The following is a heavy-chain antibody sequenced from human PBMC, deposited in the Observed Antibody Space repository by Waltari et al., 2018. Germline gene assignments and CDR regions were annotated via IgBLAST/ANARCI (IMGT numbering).Heavy chain of an antibody. Sequence: HVQLQESGPGLVKPSETLSLTCTVSGGSISSYYWSWIRQPAGKGLAWIGRIYTRGSTNYNLSLKSRVTRSVDTSKNQFSRKLSSLTAADTAVYYCARNYDSSGYYSNILDYWGQGTLVTVSS. CDR1: GGSISSYY. CDR3: ARNYDSSGYYSNILDY. J-gene: IGHJ4*02. D-gene: IGHD3-22*01. CDR2: IYTRGST. V-gene: IGHV4-4*07.